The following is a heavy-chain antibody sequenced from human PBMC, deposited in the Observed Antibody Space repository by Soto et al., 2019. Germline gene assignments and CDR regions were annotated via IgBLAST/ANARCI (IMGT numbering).Heavy chain of an antibody. J-gene: IGHJ4*02. D-gene: IGHD2-15*01. CDR3: ASVLGYCSGGSCFDY. V-gene: IGHV3-48*03. CDR1: GFTFSSYE. Sequence: GGSLRLSCAASGFTFSSYEMNWVRQAPGKGLEWVSYISSSGSTIYYADSVKGRFTISRDNAKNSLNLQMNSLRAEDTAVYYCASVLGYCSGGSCFDYWGQGTLVTVSS. CDR2: ISSSGSTI.